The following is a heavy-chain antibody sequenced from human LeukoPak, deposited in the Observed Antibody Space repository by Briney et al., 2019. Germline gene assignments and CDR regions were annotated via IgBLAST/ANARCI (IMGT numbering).Heavy chain of an antibody. J-gene: IGHJ4*02. CDR1: GGSFSGYY. Sequence: SETLSLTCAVYGGSFSGYYWSWIRQPPGKGLEWIGEINHSGSTNYNPSLKSRVTISVDTPKNQFSLKLSSVTAADTAVYYCAAIIAVAGLVDYWGQGTLVTVSS. D-gene: IGHD6-19*01. CDR3: AAIIAVAGLVDY. V-gene: IGHV4-34*01. CDR2: INHSGST.